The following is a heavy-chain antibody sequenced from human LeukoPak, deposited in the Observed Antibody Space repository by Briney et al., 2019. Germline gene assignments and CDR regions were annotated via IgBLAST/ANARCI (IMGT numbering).Heavy chain of an antibody. CDR2: IHNTVRI. CDR3: ILTTVATSIEY. Sequence: HPGGSLRLSCAVSGLTVNNNYVNWVRQAPGKGLEWVSVIHNTVRIHYADSVNGRFTISSDTSKNTVYLQMNGLRVEDTAVYYCILTTVATSIEYWGPGTLVTVSP. J-gene: IGHJ4*02. V-gene: IGHV3-53*01. D-gene: IGHD4-23*01. CDR1: GLTVNNNY.